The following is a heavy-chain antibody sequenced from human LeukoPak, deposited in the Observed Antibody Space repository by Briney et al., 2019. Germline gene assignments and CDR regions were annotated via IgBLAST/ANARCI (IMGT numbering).Heavy chain of an antibody. Sequence: IPLETLSLTCAVYGGSFSGYYWSWVRQPPGKGLEWIGEINHSGSTNYNPSLKSRVTISVDTSKNQFSLKLSSVTAADTAVYYCARLPSAVWFGELYPHSFFDYWGQGTLVTVSS. V-gene: IGHV4-34*01. CDR1: GGSFSGYY. CDR3: ARLPSAVWFGELYPHSFFDY. CDR2: INHSGST. D-gene: IGHD3-10*01. J-gene: IGHJ4*02.